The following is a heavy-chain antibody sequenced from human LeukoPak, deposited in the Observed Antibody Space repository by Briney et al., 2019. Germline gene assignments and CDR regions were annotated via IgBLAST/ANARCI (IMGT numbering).Heavy chain of an antibody. D-gene: IGHD3-22*01. J-gene: IGHJ4*02. Sequence: ASVKVSCKVSGYTLTELSMHWVRQAPGKGLEWMGGFDPEDGETIYAQKFQGRVTMTEDTSTDTAYMELSSLRSEDTAVYYCATGGTYYYDSSGYYPYWGQGTLVTVSS. CDR2: FDPEDGET. CDR1: GYTLTELS. CDR3: ATGGTYYYDSSGYYPY. V-gene: IGHV1-24*01.